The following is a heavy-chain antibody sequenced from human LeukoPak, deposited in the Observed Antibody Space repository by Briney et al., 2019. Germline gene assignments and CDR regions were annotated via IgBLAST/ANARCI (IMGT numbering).Heavy chain of an antibody. CDR2: IYYSGST. D-gene: IGHD2-15*01. CDR3: AREAPGYCSGGSCYPFDY. Sequence: SETLSLACTVSGGSISSSSYYWGWIRQPPGKGLEWIGSIYYSGSTYYNPSLKSRVTISVDTSKNQFSLKLSSVTAADTAVYYCAREAPGYCSGGSCYPFDYWGQGTLVTVSS. V-gene: IGHV4-39*07. CDR1: GGSISSSSYY. J-gene: IGHJ4*02.